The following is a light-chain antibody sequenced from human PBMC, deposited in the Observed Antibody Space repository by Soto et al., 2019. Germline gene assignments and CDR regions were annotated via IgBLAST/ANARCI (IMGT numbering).Light chain of an antibody. Sequence: QSALTQPASVSGFPGQSITISCTGSRSDVGGYNYVSWYQQHPAKAPKMIIYDVTSRPSGVSYRFSGSKSGNTASLTISGLQAEDEADYYCSSFTTGNTFVVFGGGTQLTVL. V-gene: IGLV2-14*03. J-gene: IGLJ3*02. CDR3: SSFTTGNTFVV. CDR1: RSDVGGYNY. CDR2: DVT.